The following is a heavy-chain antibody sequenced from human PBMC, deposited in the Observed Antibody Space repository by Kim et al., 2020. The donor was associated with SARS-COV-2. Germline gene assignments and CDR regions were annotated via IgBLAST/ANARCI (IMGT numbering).Heavy chain of an antibody. V-gene: IGHV3-11*06. D-gene: IGHD2-8*01. Sequence: KGHFPISRANAKNSLYLQMNSLRAEDTAVYYCASEKQDIVLMVYARFDYWGQGTLVTVSS. J-gene: IGHJ4*02. CDR3: ASEKQDIVLMVYARFDY.